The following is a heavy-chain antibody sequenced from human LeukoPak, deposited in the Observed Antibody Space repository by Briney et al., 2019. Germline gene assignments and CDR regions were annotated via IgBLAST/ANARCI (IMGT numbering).Heavy chain of an antibody. J-gene: IGHJ4*02. CDR2: INPNSGGT. V-gene: IGHV1-2*02. D-gene: IGHD1/OR15-1a*01. Sequence: ASVKVSCKASGYTFSGYYMHWVRQAPGQGLEWMGWINPNSGGTNYAQKFQGRVTMTRDTSISTAYMELSRLRSDDTAVYYCARNNAGPYYFDYWGQGTLVTVSS. CDR3: ARNNAGPYYFDY. CDR1: GYTFSGYY.